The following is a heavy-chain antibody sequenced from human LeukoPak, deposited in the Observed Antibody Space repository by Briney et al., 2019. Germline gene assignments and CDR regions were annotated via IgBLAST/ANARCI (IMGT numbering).Heavy chain of an antibody. V-gene: IGHV4-34*01. CDR1: GGSFSGYY. Sequence: PSETLSLTCAVYGGSFSGYYWSWIRQPPGKGLEWIGEINHSGSTNYNPSLKSRVTISVDTSKNQFSLKLSSVTAADTAVYYCARSSSGWYSSDYWGQGTLVTVSS. CDR3: ARSSSGWYSSDY. J-gene: IGHJ4*02. CDR2: INHSGST. D-gene: IGHD6-19*01.